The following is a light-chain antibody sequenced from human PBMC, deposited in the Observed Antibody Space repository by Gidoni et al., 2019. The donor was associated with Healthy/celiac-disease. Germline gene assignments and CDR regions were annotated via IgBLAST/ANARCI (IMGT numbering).Light chain of an antibody. CDR1: PRVSSS. J-gene: IGKJ4*01. CDR3: QQRSNWPPAAT. V-gene: IGKV3-11*01. CDR2: DAA. Sequence: EIVLTQSPAPLSLSPGERATLSCRASPRVSSSLACYQHKPGQAPRLLIYDAANRATGIPARCSGSGSGTDFTLTISSLEPEDFAVYYCQQRSNWPPAATFGGGTKVEIK.